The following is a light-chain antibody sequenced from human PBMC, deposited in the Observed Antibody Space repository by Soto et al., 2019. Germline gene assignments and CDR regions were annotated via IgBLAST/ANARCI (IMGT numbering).Light chain of an antibody. CDR1: QSVSSN. CDR3: QHQGT. CDR2: GAS. Sequence: EIVMTQSPATLSVSRGERATLSCRASQSVSSNLAWYQQKPGQAPRLLIYGASTRATGITARFSGSGSGTEFTLTISSLQSEDFAVYYCQHQGTFGQGTKLEIK. J-gene: IGKJ2*01. V-gene: IGKV3-15*01.